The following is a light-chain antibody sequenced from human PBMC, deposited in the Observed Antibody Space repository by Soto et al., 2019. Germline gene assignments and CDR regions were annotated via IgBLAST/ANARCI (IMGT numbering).Light chain of an antibody. CDR3: GLYMDDGTWV. CDR1: SGSVSTSHF. J-gene: IGLJ3*02. Sequence: QAVVTQEPSFSVSPGGTVTVTCGLSSGSVSTSHFPSWFQPTPGQAPRTLIYSTNIRSSGVPARFSGSILGNKAALTIAGAQADDETDYYCGLYMDDGTWVFGGGTKVTVL. V-gene: IGLV8-61*01. CDR2: STN.